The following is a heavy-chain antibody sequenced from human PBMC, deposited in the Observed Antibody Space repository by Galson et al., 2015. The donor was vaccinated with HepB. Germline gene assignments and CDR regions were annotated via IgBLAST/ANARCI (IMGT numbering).Heavy chain of an antibody. V-gene: IGHV3-33*01. CDR1: GFTFSSYG. D-gene: IGHD5-18*01. CDR2: IWYDGSNK. CDR3: ARDLLEGYSYGTYYYGMDV. J-gene: IGHJ6*02. Sequence: SLRLSCAASGFTFSSYGMHWVRQAPGKGLEWVAVIWYDGSNKYYADSVKGRFTISRDNSKNTLYLQMNSLRAEDTAVYYCARDLLEGYSYGTYYYGMDVWGQGTTVTVSS.